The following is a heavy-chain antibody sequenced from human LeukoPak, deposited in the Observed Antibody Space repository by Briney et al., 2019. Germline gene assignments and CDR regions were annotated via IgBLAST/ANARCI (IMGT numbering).Heavy chain of an antibody. CDR3: ARDPSDYYGSGSYALHYFDY. Sequence: GGSLRLSCAASGFTFSSYWVSWVRQAPGKGLECVANIKQDGSEKYYVDSVKGRFTISRDNAKNSLYLQMNSLRAEDTAVYYCARDPSDYYGSGSYALHYFDYWGQGTLVTVSS. V-gene: IGHV3-7*01. D-gene: IGHD3-10*01. J-gene: IGHJ4*02. CDR1: GFTFSSYW. CDR2: IKQDGSEK.